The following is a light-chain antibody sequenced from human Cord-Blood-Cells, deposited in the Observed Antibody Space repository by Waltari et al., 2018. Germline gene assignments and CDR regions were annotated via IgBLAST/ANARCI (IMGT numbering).Light chain of an antibody. CDR2: EVS. J-gene: IGLJ2*01. V-gene: IGLV2-14*01. CDR1: SSDVGGYNY. CDR3: SSYTSSSTHVV. Sequence: QSALTQPASVSGSPGQSITISCTGTSSDVGGYNYVSWYQQHPGKAPKLMIFEVSNRPSGVFNRFAVSKSGNTASLTISGLQAEDEADYYCSSYTSSSTHVVFGGGTKLTVL.